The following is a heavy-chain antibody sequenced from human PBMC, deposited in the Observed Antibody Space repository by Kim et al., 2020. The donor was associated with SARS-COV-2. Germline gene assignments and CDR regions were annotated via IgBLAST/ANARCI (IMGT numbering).Heavy chain of an antibody. CDR3: ARGPLEGYIVVVVAATNFDY. CDR2: INAGNGNT. CDR1: GYIFSNYA. V-gene: IGHV1-3*01. J-gene: IGHJ4*01. D-gene: IGHD2-15*01. Sequence: ASVKVSCKASGYIFSNYAMHWVRQAPGQRLEWMGWINAGNGNTKYSQKFQGRVTITRDTSASTAYMELSSLRSEDTAVYYCARGPLEGYIVVVVAATNFDYWGHGTLVTVSS.